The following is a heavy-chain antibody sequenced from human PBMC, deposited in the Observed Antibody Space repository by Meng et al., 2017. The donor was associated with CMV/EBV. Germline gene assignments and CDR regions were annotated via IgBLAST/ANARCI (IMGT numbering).Heavy chain of an antibody. CDR1: GGSITNNDYY. D-gene: IGHD6-25*01. Sequence: SETLSPTCAVSGGSITNNDYYWGWIRQPPGRGLEWIGSIYHSGGSYYNLSLKSRVTISVDTSNNQFSLNVNSVTAADTAVYYCSRSPSGFYWYFDLWGRGTLVTVSS. J-gene: IGHJ2*01. CDR2: IYHSGGS. CDR3: SRSPSGFYWYFDL. V-gene: IGHV4-39*07.